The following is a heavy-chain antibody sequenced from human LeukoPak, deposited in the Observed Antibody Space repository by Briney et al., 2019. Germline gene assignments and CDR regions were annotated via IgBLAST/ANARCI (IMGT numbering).Heavy chain of an antibody. CDR2: ISGSGGST. CDR1: GFTFSSYG. D-gene: IGHD6-19*01. Sequence: GGSLRLSCAASGFTFSSYGVSWVRQAPGKGLEWVSAISGSGGSTYYADSVKGRFTISRDNSKNTLYLQMNSLRAEDTAVYYCAKLGYSSGWYSFFDYWGQGTLVTVSS. CDR3: AKLGYSSGWYSFFDY. J-gene: IGHJ4*02. V-gene: IGHV3-23*01.